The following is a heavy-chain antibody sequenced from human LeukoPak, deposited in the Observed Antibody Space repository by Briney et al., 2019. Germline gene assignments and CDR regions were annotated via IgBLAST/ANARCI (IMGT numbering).Heavy chain of an antibody. CDR1: GLTFSSYA. CDR3: ARDFSSYYDSSTSYGDSWFGY. D-gene: IGHD3-22*01. J-gene: IGHJ4*02. Sequence: PGGSLRLSCAASGLTFSSYAMHWVRQAPGKGLEWVAVISYDGSNKYYADSVKGRFTISRDISKNTLHLQMNSLRAEDTAVYYCARDFSSYYDSSTSYGDSWFGYWGPGTLVTVSS. CDR2: ISYDGSNK. V-gene: IGHV3-30*04.